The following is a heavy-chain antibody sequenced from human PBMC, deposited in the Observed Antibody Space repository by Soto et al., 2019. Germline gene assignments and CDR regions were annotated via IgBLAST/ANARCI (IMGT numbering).Heavy chain of an antibody. D-gene: IGHD6-19*01. Sequence: GASVKCSCKASGYPFSNHGITWVRQVPGQGLEWMGWSSTFNGNTNYAQKFQGRVTMTTDTSTNTADMELRSLDSDDTAVYYCARLTGYSSGWFDFWGQGTLVTVSS. V-gene: IGHV1-18*04. CDR1: GYPFSNHG. CDR3: ARLTGYSSGWFDF. J-gene: IGHJ4*02. CDR2: SSTFNGNT.